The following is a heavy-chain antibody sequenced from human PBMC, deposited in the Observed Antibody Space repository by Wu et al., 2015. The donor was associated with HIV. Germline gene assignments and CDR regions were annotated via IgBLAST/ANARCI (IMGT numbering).Heavy chain of an antibody. Sequence: QVQLVQSGAEVKKPGASVKVSCKASGYTFTSYDINWVRQATGQGLEWMGWMNPNSGNTGYAQKFQGRVTMTRNTSISTAYMELSSLRSEDTAVYYCARGPKNYYGFGELSVLGTRKPAMTTWGQGNAGPPSP. V-gene: IGHV1-8*01. CDR1: GYTFTSYD. CDR2: MNPNSGNT. J-gene: IGHJ4*02. CDR3: ARGPKNYYGFGELSVLGTRKPAMTT. D-gene: IGHD3-10*01.